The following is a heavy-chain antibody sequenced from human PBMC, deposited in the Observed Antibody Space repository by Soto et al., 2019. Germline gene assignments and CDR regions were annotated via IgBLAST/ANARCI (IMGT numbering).Heavy chain of an antibody. Sequence: ASVKVSCKASGYTFTGYYMHWVRQAPGQGLEWMGWINPNSGGTNYAQKFQGRVTMTRDTSISTAYMELSRLRSDDTAVYYCARDRWEPPFYYYGMDVWGQGTTVTVS. J-gene: IGHJ6*02. D-gene: IGHD1-26*01. CDR3: ARDRWEPPFYYYGMDV. V-gene: IGHV1-2*02. CDR1: GYTFTGYY. CDR2: INPNSGGT.